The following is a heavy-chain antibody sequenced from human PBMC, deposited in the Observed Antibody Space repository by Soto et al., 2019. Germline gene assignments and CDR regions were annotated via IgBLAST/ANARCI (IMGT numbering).Heavy chain of an antibody. V-gene: IGHV1-3*01. CDR2: INAGNGNT. CDR1: GYTFTSYA. Sequence: WASVKVSCKASGYTFTSYAMHWVRQAPGQRLEWMGWINAGNGNTKYSQKFQGRVTITRDTSASTAYMELSSLRSEDTAVYYCARGIVVVPAATYYYYCYGMDVWGQGTTVTVSS. CDR3: ARGIVVVPAATYYYYCYGMDV. D-gene: IGHD2-2*01. J-gene: IGHJ6*02.